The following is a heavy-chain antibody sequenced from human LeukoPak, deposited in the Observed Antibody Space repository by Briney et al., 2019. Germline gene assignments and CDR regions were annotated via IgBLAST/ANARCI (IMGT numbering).Heavy chain of an antibody. CDR2: ISSSSSYI. CDR3: ASHSGSRYSGSYRAFDI. J-gene: IGHJ3*02. CDR1: GFTFSSYE. D-gene: IGHD1-26*01. Sequence: GGSLRLSCAASGFTFSSYEMNWVRQAPGRGLEWVSSISSSSSYIYYADSVKGRFTISRDNAKNSLYLQMNSLRAEDAAVYYCASHSGSRYSGSYRAFDIWGQGTMVTVSS. V-gene: IGHV3-21*01.